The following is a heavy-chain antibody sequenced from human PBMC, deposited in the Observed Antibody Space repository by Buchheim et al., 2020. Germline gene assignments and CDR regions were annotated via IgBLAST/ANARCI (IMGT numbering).Heavy chain of an antibody. D-gene: IGHD5-18*01. CDR2: LYSGGSR. CDR1: GLTVNNNY. Sequence: EVQLVESGGGLIQPGGSLRLSCVSSGLTVNNNYMTWVRQAPGKGLEWVSVLYSGGSRYYADSVQGRFTISRDNSKNTLYLQMNSLRVEDTAVYYCARVLWENGYGWFDFWGQGTL. J-gene: IGHJ4*02. CDR3: ARVLWENGYGWFDF. V-gene: IGHV3-53*01.